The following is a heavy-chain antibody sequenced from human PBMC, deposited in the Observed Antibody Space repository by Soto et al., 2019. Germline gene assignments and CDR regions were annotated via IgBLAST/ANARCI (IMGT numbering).Heavy chain of an antibody. V-gene: IGHV4-39*01. CDR2: IYYSGST. D-gene: IGHD3-22*01. CDR1: GGSISSSSYY. J-gene: IGHJ4*02. CDR3: ARLPYYYDSSGYYYRLSDY. Sequence: SETLSLTCTVSGGSISSSSYYWGWIRQPPGKGLEWIGSIYYSGSTYYNPSLKSRVTISVDTSKNQFSLKLSSVTAADTAVYYCARLPYYYDSSGYYYRLSDYWAQGTLVTVPS.